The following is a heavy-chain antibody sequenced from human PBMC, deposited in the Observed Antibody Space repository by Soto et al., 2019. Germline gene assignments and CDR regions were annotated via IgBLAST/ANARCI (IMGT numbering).Heavy chain of an antibody. D-gene: IGHD6-6*01. CDR3: ARTEPSSIAARPRLFFYFDY. Sequence: ASVKVSCKASGYTFTSYAMHWVRQAPGQRLGWMGWINAGNGNTKYSQKFQGRVTITRDTSASTAYMELSSLRSEGTAVYYCARTEPSSIAARPRLFFYFDYWGQGTLVTV. J-gene: IGHJ4*02. V-gene: IGHV1-3*01. CDR2: INAGNGNT. CDR1: GYTFTSYA.